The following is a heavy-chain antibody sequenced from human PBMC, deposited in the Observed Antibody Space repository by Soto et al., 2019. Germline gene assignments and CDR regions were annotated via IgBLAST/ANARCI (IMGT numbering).Heavy chain of an antibody. J-gene: IGHJ4*02. D-gene: IGHD1-26*01. Sequence: GGSLRLSCAASGFTFSDYYMSWIRQAPGKGLEWVSYISSTSSYTNYADSVKGRFTISRDNAKNLLYLQMNSLRAEDTAVYYSAREKNGWESLIDYWGQGTLVTVSS. CDR2: ISSTSSYT. V-gene: IGHV3-11*05. CDR1: GFTFSDYY. CDR3: AREKNGWESLIDY.